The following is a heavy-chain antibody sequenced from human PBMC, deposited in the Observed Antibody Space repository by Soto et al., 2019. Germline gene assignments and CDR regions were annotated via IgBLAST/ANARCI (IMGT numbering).Heavy chain of an antibody. CDR1: GFTVSNKY. CDR2: LYNDGRT. CDR3: ARGVGKSWSHDN. J-gene: IGHJ4*02. D-gene: IGHD6-13*01. V-gene: IGHV3-66*01. Sequence: EVQLVESGGGLVQPGGSLRLSCAASGFTVSNKYMSWVRQAPGGGLEWVSVLYNDGRTYYADSVKGRFTFSRDNSKNTLLLQMNSLRAEDTAIYYCARGVGKSWSHDNWGQGTLVTVSS.